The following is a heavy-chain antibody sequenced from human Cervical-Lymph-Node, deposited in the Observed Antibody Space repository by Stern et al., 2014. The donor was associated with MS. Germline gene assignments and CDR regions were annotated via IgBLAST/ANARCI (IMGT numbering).Heavy chain of an antibody. V-gene: IGHV3-30*18. CDR2: ISYDGSNK. Sequence: QVQLVESGGGVVQPGRSLRLSCAASGFTLSDYGMHWVRQAPGKGLGWVALISYDGSNKYYADFVEGLFTISRDNSKNTLYLQLNSLRSEDTAIYYCAKAITAAGTGIDYWGQGTLVTVSS. J-gene: IGHJ4*02. CDR1: GFTLSDYG. D-gene: IGHD6-13*01. CDR3: AKAITAAGTGIDY.